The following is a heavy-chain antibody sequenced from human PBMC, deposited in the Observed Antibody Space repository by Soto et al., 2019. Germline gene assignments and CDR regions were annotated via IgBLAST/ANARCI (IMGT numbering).Heavy chain of an antibody. CDR1: GSAFNSFA. D-gene: IGHD2-15*01. V-gene: IGHV1-69*01. CDR2: IIPLLATT. CDR3: RKSGFCISGSCSQGWIDP. Sequence: QVHLVQSGAEVKKPGSSVKVSCKASGSAFNSFAITWVRQAPGQGLEWMGEIIPLLATTKYAQKFMGRVTITADESTGTAYMELTNLRSDDTAEYYCRKSGFCISGSCSQGWIDPWGQGTLVTVSS. J-gene: IGHJ5*02.